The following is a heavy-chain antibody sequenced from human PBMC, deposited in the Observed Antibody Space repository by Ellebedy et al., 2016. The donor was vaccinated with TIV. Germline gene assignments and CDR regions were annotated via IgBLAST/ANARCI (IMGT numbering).Heavy chain of an antibody. CDR2: IKEDGGAK. J-gene: IGHJ6*03. CDR3: ARRYMDV. V-gene: IGHV3-7*01. CDR1: GFIFSDYW. Sequence: GGSLRLXXAASGFIFSDYWMHWVRQAPGKGLEWVANIKEDGGAKYYVDSVKGRFTISRGNAKNSVYLQMNNLRAEDTAVYYCARRYMDVWGRGTTVTVSS.